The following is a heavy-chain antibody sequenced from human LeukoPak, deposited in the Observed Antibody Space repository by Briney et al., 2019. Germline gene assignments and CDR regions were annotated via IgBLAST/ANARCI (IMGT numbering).Heavy chain of an antibody. CDR3: VSAIRGSPIDY. J-gene: IGHJ4*02. D-gene: IGHD3-10*01. V-gene: IGHV3-74*01. CDR2: INSDASNT. CDR1: GFIFSSYW. Sequence: PGGSLRLSCAASGFIFSSYWMHWVRQAPGKGLVWVSRINSDASNTNYADSVKGRFTISRDNAKNSLFLQMNSLRAEDTAIYYCVSAIRGSPIDYWGQGTLVSVPS.